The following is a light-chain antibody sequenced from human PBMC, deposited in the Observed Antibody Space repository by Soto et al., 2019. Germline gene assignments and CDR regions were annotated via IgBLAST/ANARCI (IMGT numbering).Light chain of an antibody. Sequence: DIQMTQSPSTLSASVGDRVTITCRASQNINNWLAWYQQKPGKAPKLLIYRASSLAGGVPSRFSGSGSGTDFILTISSLQPDDFATYYCQQYNSYPLTFGGGTKVEI. CDR1: QNINNW. V-gene: IGKV1-5*03. CDR2: RAS. J-gene: IGKJ4*01. CDR3: QQYNSYPLT.